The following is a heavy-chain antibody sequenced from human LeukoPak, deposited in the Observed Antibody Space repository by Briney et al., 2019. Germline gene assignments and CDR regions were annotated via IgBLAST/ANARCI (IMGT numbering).Heavy chain of an antibody. CDR2: ISSSSSYI. J-gene: IGHJ4*02. D-gene: IGHD6-13*01. CDR1: GFTFNNYA. Sequence: GGSLRLSCAASGFTFNNYAMNWVPQAPGKGLECVSSISSSSSYIYYADSVKGRITISRDNAKNSLYLQMNSLRAEDTAVYYCARAEQQLALDYWGQGTLVTVSS. V-gene: IGHV3-21*01. CDR3: ARAEQQLALDY.